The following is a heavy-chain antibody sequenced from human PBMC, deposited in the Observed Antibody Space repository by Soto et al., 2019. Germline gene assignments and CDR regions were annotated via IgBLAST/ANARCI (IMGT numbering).Heavy chain of an antibody. J-gene: IGHJ4*02. CDR1: GYTFTSYD. V-gene: IGHV1-8*01. CDR2: MNPNSDNP. D-gene: IGHD6-13*01. Sequence: QVQLVQSGAEVKKPGASVKVSCKVSGYTFTSYDINWVRQATGQGLEWMGWMNPNSDNPGYAQKFQGRVTMTRNTSISTAYMELSSLRSEDTAVYYCARGGQARIPAAGTPYWGQGTLVTVSS. CDR3: ARGGQARIPAAGTPY.